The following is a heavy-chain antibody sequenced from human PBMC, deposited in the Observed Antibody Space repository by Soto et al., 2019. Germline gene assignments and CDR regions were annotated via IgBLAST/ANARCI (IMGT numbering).Heavy chain of an antibody. CDR2: IYYSGST. V-gene: IGHV4-39*01. CDR1: GGSISSSSYY. D-gene: IGHD4-17*01. Sequence: PSETLSLTCTVSGGSISSSSYYWGWIRQPPGKGLEWIGSIYYSGSTYYNPSLKSRVTISVDTSKNQFSLKLSSVTAADTAVYYCARTVTRLPSYFDYWGQGTLVTVSS. J-gene: IGHJ4*02. CDR3: ARTVTRLPSYFDY.